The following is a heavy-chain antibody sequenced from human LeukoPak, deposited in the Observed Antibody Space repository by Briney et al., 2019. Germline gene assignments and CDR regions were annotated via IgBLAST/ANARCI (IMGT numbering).Heavy chain of an antibody. CDR2: INHSGST. CDR1: GGSFSGYY. D-gene: IGHD3-3*01. Sequence: PSETLSLTCAVYGGSFSGYYWSWIRQPPGKGLEWIGEINHSGSTNYNPSLKSRVTISVDTSKNQFSLKLSSVTAEDTAVYYCARGHKQEWLLWSLYYYYYMDVWGKGTTVTVSS. J-gene: IGHJ6*03. V-gene: IGHV4-34*01. CDR3: ARGHKQEWLLWSLYYYYYMDV.